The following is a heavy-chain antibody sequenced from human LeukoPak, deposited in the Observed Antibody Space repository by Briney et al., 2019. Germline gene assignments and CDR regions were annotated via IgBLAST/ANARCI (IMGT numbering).Heavy chain of an antibody. CDR3: ARAPTYSSSWYAFDI. V-gene: IGHV3-30*03. J-gene: IGHJ3*02. D-gene: IGHD6-13*01. Sequence: PGGSLRLSCAASGFTFSTYGMHWVRQAPGKGLEWVAVISYDGSNKYYADSVKGRFTISRDNSKNTLFLQMNSLRAEDTAVYYCARAPTYSSSWYAFDIWGQGTMVTVSS. CDR1: GFTFSTYG. CDR2: ISYDGSNK.